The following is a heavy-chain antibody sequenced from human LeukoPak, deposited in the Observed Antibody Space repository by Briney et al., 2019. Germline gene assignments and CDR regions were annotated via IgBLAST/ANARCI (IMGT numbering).Heavy chain of an antibody. Sequence: SETLSLTCTVSGGSISSGGYYWSWIRQHPGKGLEWIGYIYYSGSTYYNPSLKSRVTISVDTSKNQFSLKLSSVTAADTAVYYCARSPPPKDSSPWYYGMDVWGQGTTVTVSS. CDR3: ARSPPPKDSSPWYYGMDV. CDR1: GGSISSGGYY. J-gene: IGHJ6*02. CDR2: IYYSGST. D-gene: IGHD2-15*01. V-gene: IGHV4-31*03.